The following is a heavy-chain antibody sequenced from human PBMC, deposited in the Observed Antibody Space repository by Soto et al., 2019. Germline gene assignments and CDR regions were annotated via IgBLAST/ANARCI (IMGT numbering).Heavy chain of an antibody. D-gene: IGHD2-15*01. J-gene: IGHJ6*03. V-gene: IGHV3-23*01. CDR1: GFTFSSYA. Sequence: GSLRRSCAASGFTFSSYAMSWVRQAPGKGLEWVSAISGSGGSTYYADSVKGRFTISRDNSKNTLYLQMNSLRAEDTAVYYCAKVKVAGYYYYYYMDVWGKGTTVTVSS. CDR2: ISGSGGST. CDR3: AKVKVAGYYYYYYMDV.